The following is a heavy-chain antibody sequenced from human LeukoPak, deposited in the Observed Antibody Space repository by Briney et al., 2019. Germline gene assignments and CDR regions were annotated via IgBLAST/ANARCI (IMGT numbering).Heavy chain of an antibody. D-gene: IGHD5-24*01. Sequence: GGSLRLSCAASGFTFSIYAMTWVRRAPGKGLEWVSGISGRGDTTNYADSVQGRFTISRDNSKSTLYLQMNGLRAEDTAVYYCAKDPAAGVATTKLDYWGQGTLVTVSS. CDR3: AKDPAAGVATTKLDY. CDR2: ISGRGDTT. CDR1: GFTFSIYA. J-gene: IGHJ4*02. V-gene: IGHV3-23*01.